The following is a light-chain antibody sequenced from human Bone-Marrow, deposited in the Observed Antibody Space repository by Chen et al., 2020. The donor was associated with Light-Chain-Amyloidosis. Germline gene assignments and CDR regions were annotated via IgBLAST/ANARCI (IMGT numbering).Light chain of an antibody. CDR2: KDS. CDR3: YSATDNNLGV. Sequence: SYELTQPSSVSVSPGQTARITCSGDVLAKKYARWFQQKPGQAPVLVIYKDSERPSGIPEPFSGSSSGTTVSLTISGAQVEDEADYYCYSATDNNLGVFGGGTKLTVL. J-gene: IGLJ2*01. CDR1: VLAKKY. V-gene: IGLV3-27*01.